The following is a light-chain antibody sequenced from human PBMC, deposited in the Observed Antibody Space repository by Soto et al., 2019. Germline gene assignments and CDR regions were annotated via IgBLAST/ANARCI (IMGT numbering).Light chain of an antibody. CDR2: GTS. J-gene: IGKJ4*01. CDR1: QSVTSSY. V-gene: IGKV3-20*01. CDR3: QQYDSSHLT. Sequence: ENVLTQSPGTLSLSPGERATLSCRASQSVTSSYLAWYQQKPGQAPSLLIYGTSSRATGIPDRFSGSGSGTDFTLTISRLEPEDVAVYYCQQYDSSHLTFGGGTKVEIK.